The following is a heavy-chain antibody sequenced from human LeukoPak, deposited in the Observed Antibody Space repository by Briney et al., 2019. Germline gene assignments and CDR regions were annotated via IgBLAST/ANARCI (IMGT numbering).Heavy chain of an antibody. CDR2: ISSSSSYI. D-gene: IGHD6-19*01. J-gene: IGHJ4*02. V-gene: IGHV3-21*01. CDR1: GFTFSSYS. Sequence: GGSLRLSCAASGFTFSSYSMNWVRQAPGKGLEWVSSISSSSSYIYYADSVKGRFTISRDNAKNSLYLQMNSLRAEDTAVYYCARGSVGSSGFIDYWGQGTLVTVSS. CDR3: ARGSVGSSGFIDY.